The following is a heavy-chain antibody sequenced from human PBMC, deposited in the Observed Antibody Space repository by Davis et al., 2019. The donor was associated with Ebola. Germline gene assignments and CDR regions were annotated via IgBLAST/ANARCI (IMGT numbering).Heavy chain of an antibody. Sequence: GGSLRLSCAASGFTFSGSAMHWVRQASGKGLEWVGRIRSKANSYATAYAASVKGRFTISRDNSKNTLYLQMNSLRAEDTAAYYCARATGMDVWGQGTTVTVSS. J-gene: IGHJ6*02. CDR1: GFTFSGSA. V-gene: IGHV3-73*01. CDR3: ARATGMDV. CDR2: IRSKANSYAT.